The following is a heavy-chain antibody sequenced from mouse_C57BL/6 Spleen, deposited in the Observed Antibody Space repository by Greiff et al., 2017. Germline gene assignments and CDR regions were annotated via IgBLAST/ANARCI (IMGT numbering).Heavy chain of an antibody. J-gene: IGHJ2*01. CDR3: ARYPGSWRYFDY. V-gene: IGHV7-3*01. Sequence: DVHLVESGGGLVQPGGSLSLSCAASGFTFTDYYMSWVRQPPGKALEWLGFIRNKANGYTTEYSASVKGRFTISRDNSQSILYLQMNALGAEDSATYYCARYPGSWRYFDYWGQGTTLTVSS. CDR1: GFTFTDYY. CDR2: IRNKANGYTT. D-gene: IGHD1-1*01.